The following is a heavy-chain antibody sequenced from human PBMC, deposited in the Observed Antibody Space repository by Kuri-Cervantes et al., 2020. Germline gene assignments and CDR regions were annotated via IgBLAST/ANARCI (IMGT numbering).Heavy chain of an antibody. J-gene: IGHJ6*02. CDR2: INPSGGST. D-gene: IGHD3-9*01. CDR3: VRDPLRYFDWLPNLYYYYGMDV. CDR1: GYTFTSYY. V-gene: IGHV1-46*01. Sequence: ASVKVSCKASGYTFTSYYMHWVRQAPGQGLEWMGIINPSGGSTSYAQKFQGRVTMTRDTSTSTAYMELRSLRSDDTAVYYCVRDPLRYFDWLPNLYYYYGMDVWGQGTTVTVSS.